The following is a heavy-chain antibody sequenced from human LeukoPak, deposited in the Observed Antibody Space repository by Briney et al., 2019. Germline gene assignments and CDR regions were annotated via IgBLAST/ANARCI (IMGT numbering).Heavy chain of an antibody. CDR2: ITDSGSHI. J-gene: IGHJ2*01. CDR1: GFALSDYT. D-gene: IGHD6-19*01. Sequence: GGSLRLSCAVSGFALSDYTMTWVRQAPGKGLEWVSSITDSGSHIDYADSVKGRFTLSRDNAKNSLYLQMNSLRAEDTAVYYCARDLTVAPRYFDLWGRGTLVTVSS. V-gene: IGHV3-21*01. CDR3: ARDLTVAPRYFDL.